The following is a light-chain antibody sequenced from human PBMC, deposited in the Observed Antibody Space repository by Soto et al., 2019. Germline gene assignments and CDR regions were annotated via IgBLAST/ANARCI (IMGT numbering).Light chain of an antibody. J-gene: IGKJ4*01. CDR3: QQYYSPPLT. CDR1: QSVFYSANNKNY. CDR2: WAS. V-gene: IGKV4-1*01. Sequence: DIVMTQSPDSLAVSVGERATINCKSSQSVFYSANNKNYIAWYQQKPGQPPKLLIYWASTRESGVPDRFIGSGSGTDFTLTISSLQAEDGAVFYCQQYYSPPLTFGGGTKVEIK.